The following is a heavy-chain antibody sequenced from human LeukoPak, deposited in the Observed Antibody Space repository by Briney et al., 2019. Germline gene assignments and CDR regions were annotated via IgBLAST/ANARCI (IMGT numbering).Heavy chain of an antibody. CDR2: MSPNSGNT. D-gene: IGHD6-13*01. CDR3: ARFRGGSSWLYFDY. J-gene: IGHJ4*02. V-gene: IGHV1-8*01. Sequence: ASVKVSCKASGYTFTSYDIDWVRQATGQGLEWMGWMSPNSGNTGYAQKFQGRVTMTRNTSISTAYMELSSLRSEDTAVYYCARFRGGSSWLYFDYWGQGTLVTVSS. CDR1: GYTFTSYD.